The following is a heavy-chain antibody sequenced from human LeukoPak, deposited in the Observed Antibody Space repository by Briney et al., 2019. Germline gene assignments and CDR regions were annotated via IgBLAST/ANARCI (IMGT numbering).Heavy chain of an antibody. CDR1: GASISSFY. CDR3: ARELRWEYYFDY. CDR2: IYQSGST. V-gene: IGHV4-59*12. D-gene: IGHD2-21*01. Sequence: SETLSLTCTVSGASISSFYWTWIRQPPGKGLEWIGTIYQSGSTYYNPSLKSRVTILVDTSKNQFSLKLRSATAADTAVYYCARELRWEYYFDYWGQGTLVTVFS. J-gene: IGHJ4*02.